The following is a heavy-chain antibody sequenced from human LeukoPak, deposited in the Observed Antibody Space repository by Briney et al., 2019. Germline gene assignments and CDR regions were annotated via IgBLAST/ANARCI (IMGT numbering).Heavy chain of an antibody. Sequence: GGSLRLSCAASGFTFSSYSMNWVRQAPGKGLEWVSSISSSSSYIYYADSVKGRFTISRDNAKNSLYLQMNSLRAEDTVVYYCARGGTVATITEGWFDPWGQGTLVTVSS. CDR2: ISSSSSYI. CDR1: GFTFSSYS. D-gene: IGHD5-12*01. J-gene: IGHJ5*02. CDR3: ARGGTVATITEGWFDP. V-gene: IGHV3-21*01.